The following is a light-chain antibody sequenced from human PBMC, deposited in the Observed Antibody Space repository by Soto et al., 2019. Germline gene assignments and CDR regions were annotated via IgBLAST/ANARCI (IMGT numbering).Light chain of an antibody. V-gene: IGKV1-13*02. Sequence: IQLTQSTSSLSASVGARLTINSRDSQGIDSYLAWYQQRPGKVPQLLIYDASSLESGVPSRFSGSGSETEFTLTISRLEPEDFAVYYCQQYSSSPSITFGQGTRLEI. CDR2: DAS. J-gene: IGKJ5*01. CDR1: QGIDSY. CDR3: QQYSSSPSIT.